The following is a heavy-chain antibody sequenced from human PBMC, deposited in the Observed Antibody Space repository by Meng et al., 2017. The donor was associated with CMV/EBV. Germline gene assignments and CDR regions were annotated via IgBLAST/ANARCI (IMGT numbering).Heavy chain of an antibody. CDR2: IYYSGST. V-gene: IGHV4-39*01. Sequence: GSLRLSCTVSGGSISSSSYYWGWIRQPPGTGLEWIGSIYYSGSTYYNPSLKSRVTISVDTSKNQFSLKLSSVTAADTAVYYCARLGDGNNSGYFDYWGQGTLVTVSS. D-gene: IGHD5-24*01. CDR3: ARLGDGNNSGYFDY. CDR1: GGSISSSSYY. J-gene: IGHJ4*02.